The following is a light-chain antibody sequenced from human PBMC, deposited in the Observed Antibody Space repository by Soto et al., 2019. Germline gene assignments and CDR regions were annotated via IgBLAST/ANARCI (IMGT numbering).Light chain of an antibody. V-gene: IGKV3-11*01. CDR3: QQRSNWLLT. Sequence: EIVLTQSPATLSLSPGERADLSCRASQSVRTYLAWYQQKPGQAPRLLIYDATNRATGTPPRFSGSGSGTDFPLTISSLEPEDFAIYYCQQRSNWLLTFGQGTRLEMK. CDR1: QSVRTY. CDR2: DAT. J-gene: IGKJ5*01.